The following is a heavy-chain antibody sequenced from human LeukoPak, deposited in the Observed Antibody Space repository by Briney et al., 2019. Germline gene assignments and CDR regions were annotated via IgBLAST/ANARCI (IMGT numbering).Heavy chain of an antibody. V-gene: IGHV3-48*01. J-gene: IGHJ3*02. D-gene: IGHD3-10*01. CDR2: ISSSRTI. CDR3: ARDTHYYGSGSPAFDI. CDR1: GFTFSTYA. Sequence: GGSLRLSCAVSGFTFSTYAMNWVRQAPGKGLEWVSYISSSRTIHYADSVKGRFTISRDNAKNLLYLQMNSLRVEDTAVYYCARDTHYYGSGSPAFDIWGQGTMVTVSS.